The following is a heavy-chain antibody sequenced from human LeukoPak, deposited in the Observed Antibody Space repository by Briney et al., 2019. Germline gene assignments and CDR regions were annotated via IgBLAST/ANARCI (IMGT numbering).Heavy chain of an antibody. J-gene: IGHJ4*02. CDR3: ARRPYSSSWPDY. Sequence: SVKVSCKASGGTFSSYAISWVRQAPGQGLEWMGGIIPIFGTANYAQKFQGRVTITADESTSTAYMELSSLRSEDTAVYYCARRPYSSSWPDYWGQGTLVTVSS. D-gene: IGHD6-13*01. CDR1: GGTFSSYA. V-gene: IGHV1-69*13. CDR2: IIPIFGTA.